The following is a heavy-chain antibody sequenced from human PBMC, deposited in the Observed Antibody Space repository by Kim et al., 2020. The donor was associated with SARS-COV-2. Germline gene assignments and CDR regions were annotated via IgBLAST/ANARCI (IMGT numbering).Heavy chain of an antibody. Sequence: SETLSLTCTVSGGSISSGGYYWSWIRQHPGKGREGIGYIYYSGSTYYNPSLKSRVTISVDTSKNQFSLKLSSVTAADTAVYYCARDRWGISIDESGFYGMEVCGQATTVTVSS. D-gene: IGHD3-16*01. CDR3: ARDRWGISIDESGFYGMEV. CDR2: IYYSGST. CDR1: GGSISSGGYY. J-gene: IGHJ6*02. V-gene: IGHV4-31*03.